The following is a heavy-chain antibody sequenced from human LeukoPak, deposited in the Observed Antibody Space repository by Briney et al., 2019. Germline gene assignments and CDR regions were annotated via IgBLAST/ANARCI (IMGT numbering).Heavy chain of an antibody. D-gene: IGHD6-13*01. V-gene: IGHV3-23*01. J-gene: IGHJ4*02. CDR2: ISGSGGST. CDR3: AKDGAAAGNFDY. CDR1: GISLSNYA. Sequence: PGGSLRLSCVVSGISLSNYAMSWVRQAPGKGLEWGSGISGSGGSTYYADSVKGRFTISRDNSKNTVYLQMNSLRAEDTAVYYCAKDGAAAGNFDYWGQGTLVTVSS.